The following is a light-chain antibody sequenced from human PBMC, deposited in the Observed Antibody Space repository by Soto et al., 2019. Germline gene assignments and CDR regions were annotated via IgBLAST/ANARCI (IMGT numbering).Light chain of an antibody. V-gene: IGKV2-28*01. CDR1: QSLLHGTGYNY. CDR3: MQVLQTPVT. CDR2: LGS. Sequence: DIVMTQSPLSLPVTPGEPASISCRSSQSLLHGTGYNYLDWYLQKPGQSPQLLIQLGSMRASGVPDRVSGSGSGTDLTLKISRVEAEDVGVDYCMQVLQTPVTFGPGTKVDI. J-gene: IGKJ3*01.